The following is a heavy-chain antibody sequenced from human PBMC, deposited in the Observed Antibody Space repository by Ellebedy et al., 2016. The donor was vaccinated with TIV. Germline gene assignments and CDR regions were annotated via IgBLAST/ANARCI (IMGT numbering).Heavy chain of an antibody. CDR2: IWYDGSKK. V-gene: IGHV3-33*07. D-gene: IGHD3-22*01. CDR3: ARSSFPKSGYLSDIDF. Sequence: GGSLRLXXEASGFTFSGYGKYWVRQAPGKGLEWVAVIWYDGSKKYYGDSVKGRFTISRDNGRNTLYLQMNSLRAEDTAVYYCARSSFPKSGYLSDIDFWGQGTLVTVSS. J-gene: IGHJ4*02. CDR1: GFTFSGYG.